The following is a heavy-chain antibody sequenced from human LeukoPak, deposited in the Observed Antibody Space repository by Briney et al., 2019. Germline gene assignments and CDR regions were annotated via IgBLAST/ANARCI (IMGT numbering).Heavy chain of an antibody. CDR1: GLTFDDYG. J-gene: IGHJ4*02. V-gene: IGHV3-20*04. CDR3: ARDLSRIAAAGTGY. CDR2: INWNGGST. D-gene: IGHD6-13*01. Sequence: PGGSLRLSCAASGLTFDDYGMSWVRQAPGKGLERVSGINWNGGSTGYADSVKGRFTISRDNAKNSLYLQMNSLRAEDTALYYCARDLSRIAAAGTGYWGQGTLVTASS.